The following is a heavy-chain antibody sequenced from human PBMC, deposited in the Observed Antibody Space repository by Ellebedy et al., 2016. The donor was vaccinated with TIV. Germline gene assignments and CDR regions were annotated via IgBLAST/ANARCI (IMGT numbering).Heavy chain of an antibody. CDR2: IAYDGSNI. D-gene: IGHD3-9*01. V-gene: IGHV3-30-3*01. Sequence: GGSLRLXXAASGFPFSTYGMRWVRQAPGKGLEWVAVIAYDGSNIYYGNSVKGRFTISRDNSNNTLYLQMSSLRAEDTAVYYCARDHPPPLRYFDWSPDYWGQGTLVTVSS. CDR1: GFPFSTYG. J-gene: IGHJ4*02. CDR3: ARDHPPPLRYFDWSPDY.